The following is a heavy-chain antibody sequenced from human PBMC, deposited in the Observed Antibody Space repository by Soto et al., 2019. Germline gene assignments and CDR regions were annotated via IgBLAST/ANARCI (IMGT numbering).Heavy chain of an antibody. Sequence: ASVKVSCKASGYTFTSYGISWVRQAPGQGLEWMGWISAHNGDTRYAQNPQGRITMTTDTFTNTAYMELTSLTSDDTAVYYCARDWSRYYDSSGLMWFYWGQGTLVTVSS. V-gene: IGHV1-18*01. J-gene: IGHJ4*02. CDR1: GYTFTSYG. CDR2: ISAHNGDT. CDR3: ARDWSRYYDSSGLMWFY. D-gene: IGHD3-22*01.